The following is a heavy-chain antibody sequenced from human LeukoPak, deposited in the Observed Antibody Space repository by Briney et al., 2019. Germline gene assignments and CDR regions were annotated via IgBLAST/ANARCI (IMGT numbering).Heavy chain of an antibody. J-gene: IGHJ6*03. D-gene: IGHD2-8*01. CDR3: ARGNVLMVYAIGYYMDV. CDR2: IYYSGST. V-gene: IGHV4-59*12. CDR1: GDSISSYY. Sequence: SETLSLTCTVSGDSISSYYCSWIRQPPGKGLEWIGYIYYSGSTYYNPSLKSRVTISVDTSKNQFSLKLSSVTAADTAVYYCARGNVLMVYAIGYYMDVWGKGTTVTVSS.